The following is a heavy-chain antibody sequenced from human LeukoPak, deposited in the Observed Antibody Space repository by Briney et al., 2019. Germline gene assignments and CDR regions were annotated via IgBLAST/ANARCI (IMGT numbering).Heavy chain of an antibody. Sequence: GGSLRLSCAASGFTFSSYGMHWVRQAPGKGLEWVAFIRYDGSNKYYADSVKGRFTISRDNSKNTLYLQMNSLRAEDTAVYYCAKVGYCSSTSCYAGDYWGQGTPVTVSS. CDR3: AKVGYCSSTSCYAGDY. J-gene: IGHJ4*02. CDR2: IRYDGSNK. CDR1: GFTFSSYG. V-gene: IGHV3-30*02. D-gene: IGHD2-2*01.